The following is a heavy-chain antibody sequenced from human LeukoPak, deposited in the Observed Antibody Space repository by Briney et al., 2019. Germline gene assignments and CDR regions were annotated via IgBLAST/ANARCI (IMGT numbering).Heavy chain of an antibody. D-gene: IGHD1-1*01. CDR1: GGTFSSYA. CDR2: IIPIFGIA. CDR3: ARDPGRTRDAFDI. V-gene: IGHV1-69*17. J-gene: IGHJ3*02. Sequence: ASVKVSCKASGGTFSSYAISWARQVPGQGLEWMGGIIPIFGIANYAQKFQGRVTITADKSTSTAYMELSSLRSEDTAVYYCARDPGRTRDAFDIWGQGTMVTVSS.